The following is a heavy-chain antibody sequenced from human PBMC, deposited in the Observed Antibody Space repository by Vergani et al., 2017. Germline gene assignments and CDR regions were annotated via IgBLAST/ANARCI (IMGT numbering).Heavy chain of an antibody. CDR2: IYHSGSP. V-gene: IGHV4-38-2*01. CDR3: ARHSTVEWLVKLGWIDP. CDR1: GYSISSGYY. D-gene: IGHD6-19*01. J-gene: IGHJ5*02. Sequence: QVQLQESGPGLVKPSETLSLTCAVSGYSISSGYYWGWIRQSPGKGLEWIGSIYHSGSPYYNPSLKSRVTISVDTSKNQFSLKLSSVTAADTAVYFCARHSTVEWLVKLGWIDPWGQGILVTVSS.